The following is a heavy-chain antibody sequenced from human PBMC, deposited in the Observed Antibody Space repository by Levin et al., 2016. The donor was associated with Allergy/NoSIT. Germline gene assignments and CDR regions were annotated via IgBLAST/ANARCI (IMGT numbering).Heavy chain of an antibody. CDR2: IYYSGST. CDR3: ARVWGIAAAEDY. D-gene: IGHD6-13*01. J-gene: IGHJ4*02. Sequence: WIRQPPGKGLEWIGYIYYSGSTNYNPSLKSRVTISVDTSKNQFSLKLSSVTAADTAVYYCARVWGIAAAEDYWGQGTLVTVSS. V-gene: IGHV4-59*01.